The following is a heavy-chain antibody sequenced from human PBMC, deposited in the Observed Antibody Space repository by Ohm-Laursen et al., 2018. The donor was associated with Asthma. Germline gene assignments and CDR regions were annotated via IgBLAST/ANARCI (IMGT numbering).Heavy chain of an antibody. CDR3: ARGHYYDSSGYYWILGHFDY. J-gene: IGHJ4*02. CDR1: GDSVSSNSAA. V-gene: IGHV6-1*01. CDR2: TYYRSKWYN. D-gene: IGHD3-22*01. Sequence: QTLSLTCAISGDSVSSNSAAWNWIRQSPSRGLEWLGRTYYRSKWYNDYAVSVKSRITINPDTSKNQFSLQLNSVTPEDTAVYYCARGHYYDSSGYYWILGHFDYWGQGTLVTVSS.